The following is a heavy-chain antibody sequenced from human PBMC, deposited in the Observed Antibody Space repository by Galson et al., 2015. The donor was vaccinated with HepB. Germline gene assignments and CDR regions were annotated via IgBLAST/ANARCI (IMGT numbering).Heavy chain of an antibody. D-gene: IGHD6-19*01. CDR1: GFNFSSRA. CDR3: TKTGSGWFSDY. J-gene: IGHJ4*02. V-gene: IGHV3-30-3*02. Sequence: SLRLCCAAYGFNFSSRAMHWVRQAPGKGLEWVAVMTYDGSKPYYADSVKGRFTFSRDISKKTLYLQMNSLSVEDTAVYYCTKTGSGWFSDYWGQGILVTVSS. CDR2: MTYDGSKP.